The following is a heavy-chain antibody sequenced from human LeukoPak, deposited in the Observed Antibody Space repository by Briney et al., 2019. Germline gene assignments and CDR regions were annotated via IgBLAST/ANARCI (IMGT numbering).Heavy chain of an antibody. CDR2: IIPIFGTA. CDR1: GGTFSSYA. CDR3: ARENYYDSSGPLDY. J-gene: IGHJ4*02. Sequence: SVKVSCKASGGTFSSYAISWVRQAPGQGLEWMGRIIPIFGTANYAQKFQGRVTITTDESTSTAYMELSSLRSEDTAVYYCARENYYDSSGPLDYWGPGTLVTVSS. D-gene: IGHD3-22*01. V-gene: IGHV1-69*05.